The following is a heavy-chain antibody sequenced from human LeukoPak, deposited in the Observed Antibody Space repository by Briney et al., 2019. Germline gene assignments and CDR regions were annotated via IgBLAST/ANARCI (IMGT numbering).Heavy chain of an antibody. Sequence: SETLSLTCTVSGGSISSFYWSWIRQPPGKGPEWIAYIYYTGSTNYNPSLKSRVTISVDTSKNQFSLKLSSVTAADTAVYYCARWPEGVVVPAASYYYYYMDVWGKGTTVTVSS. CDR1: GGSISSFY. CDR2: IYYTGST. CDR3: ARWPEGVVVPAASYYYYYMDV. D-gene: IGHD2-2*01. V-gene: IGHV4-59*01. J-gene: IGHJ6*03.